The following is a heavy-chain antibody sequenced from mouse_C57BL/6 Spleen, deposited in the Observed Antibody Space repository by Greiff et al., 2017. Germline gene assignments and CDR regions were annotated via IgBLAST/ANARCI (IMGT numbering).Heavy chain of an antibody. Sequence: VQLQQSGAELVKPGASVKLSCKASGYTFTSYWMHWVKQRPGQGLEWIGMIHPNSGSTNYNEKFKSKATLTVDKSSSTAYMQLSSLTSEDSAVYYCARSNYYGSSSSFDVWGTGTTVTVSS. CDR3: ARSNYYGSSSSFDV. CDR1: GYTFTSYW. J-gene: IGHJ1*03. CDR2: IHPNSGST. V-gene: IGHV1-64*01. D-gene: IGHD1-1*01.